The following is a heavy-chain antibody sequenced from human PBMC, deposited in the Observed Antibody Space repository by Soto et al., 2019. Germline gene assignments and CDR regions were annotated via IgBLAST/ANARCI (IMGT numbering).Heavy chain of an antibody. D-gene: IGHD2-15*01. CDR3: ARESLCSGGSCYPRFYNWFDP. Sequence: SQTLSLTCAISGDSVSSNSAAWNWIRQSPSRGLEWLGRTYYRSKWYNDYAVSVKSRITITPDTSKNQFSLQLNSVTPEDTAVYYCARESLCSGGSCYPRFYNWFDPWGQGTLVTVSS. CDR1: GDSVSSNSAA. J-gene: IGHJ5*02. V-gene: IGHV6-1*01. CDR2: TYYRSKWYN.